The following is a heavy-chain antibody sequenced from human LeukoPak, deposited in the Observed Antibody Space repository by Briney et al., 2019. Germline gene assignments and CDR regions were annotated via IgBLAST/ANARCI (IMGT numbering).Heavy chain of an antibody. J-gene: IGHJ4*02. V-gene: IGHV3-7*01. CDR3: TRDTIGSLDY. CDR1: GFTFANSW. Sequence: GGSLRLSCAASGFTFANSWMAWVRQAPGKGLEWVANIKQDGSTKHYADSLRGRFTISRDNPKNSLFLQMNNLRADDTAIYYCTRDTIGSLDYWGQGILVTVAS. D-gene: IGHD1-26*01. CDR2: IKQDGSTK.